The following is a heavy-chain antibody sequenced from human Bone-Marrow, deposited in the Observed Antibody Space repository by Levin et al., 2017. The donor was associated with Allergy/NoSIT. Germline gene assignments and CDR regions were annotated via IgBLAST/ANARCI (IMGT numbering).Heavy chain of an antibody. CDR2: MNPNSGNT. D-gene: IGHD2-2*01. CDR1: GYTFTSYD. Sequence: PWASVKVSCKASGYTFTSYDINWVRQATGQGLEWMGWMNPNSGNTGYAQKFQGRVTMTRNTSISTAYMELSSLRSEDTAVYYCARDIHYEDIVVVPAAARNWFDPWGQGTLVTVSS. J-gene: IGHJ5*02. V-gene: IGHV1-8*01. CDR3: ARDIHYEDIVVVPAAARNWFDP.